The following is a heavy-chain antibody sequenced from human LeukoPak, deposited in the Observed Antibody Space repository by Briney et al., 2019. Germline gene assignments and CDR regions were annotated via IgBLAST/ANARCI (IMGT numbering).Heavy chain of an antibody. J-gene: IGHJ6*03. V-gene: IGHV1-2*02. CDR1: GYTFTGYY. CDR3: ARDRRITIFGVDPSPGYYYMDV. CDR2: INPNSGGT. D-gene: IGHD3-3*01. Sequence: GASVKVSCKASGYTFTGYYMHWVRQAPGQGLEWMGWINPNSGGTNYAQKFQGRVTMTRDTSISTAYMELSRLRSDDTAVYYCARDRRITIFGVDPSPGYYYMDVWGKGTPVTVSS.